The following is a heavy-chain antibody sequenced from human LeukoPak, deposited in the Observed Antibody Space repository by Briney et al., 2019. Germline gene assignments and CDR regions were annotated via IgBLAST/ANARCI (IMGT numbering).Heavy chain of an antibody. D-gene: IGHD3-3*01. CDR1: GYTLTSFA. Sequence: ASVKVSCKASGYTLTSFAMHWVRQAPGQRLEWMGWINTGNDNPGYSPKFQGRVTITRDTSANTAYMELSGLRSEDTAVYYCARDYDFWSGYFGLSMDVWGQGTTVIVSS. CDR2: INTGNDNP. V-gene: IGHV1-3*04. J-gene: IGHJ6*02. CDR3: ARDYDFWSGYFGLSMDV.